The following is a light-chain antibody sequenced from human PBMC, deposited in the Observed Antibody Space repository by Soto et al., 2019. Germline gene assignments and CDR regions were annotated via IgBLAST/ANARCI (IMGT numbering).Light chain of an antibody. Sequence: DIQMTQSPSSLSASVGDRVTITCRASQSVSGWLAWYQQKPGEAPXLLXYAASNLQGGVPSRFSGSGSGTEFTLTISSLQPEDFANYYCQQSYSTPPYTFGQGTRLEIK. CDR2: AAS. V-gene: IGKV1-39*01. CDR3: QQSYSTPPYT. J-gene: IGKJ5*01. CDR1: QSVSGW.